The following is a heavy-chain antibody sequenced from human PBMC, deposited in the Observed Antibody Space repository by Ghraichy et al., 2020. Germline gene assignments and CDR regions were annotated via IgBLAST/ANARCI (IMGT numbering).Heavy chain of an antibody. CDR1: GGTFSSYT. CDR3: ARDTGFGEIIADDAFDI. CDR2: IIPILGIA. V-gene: IGHV1-69*04. J-gene: IGHJ3*02. Sequence: SVKVSCKASGGTFSSYTISWVRQAPGQGLEWMGRIIPILGIANYAQKFQGRVTITADKSTSTAYMELSSLRSEDTAVYYCARDTGFGEIIADDAFDIWGQGTMVTVSS. D-gene: IGHD3-10*01.